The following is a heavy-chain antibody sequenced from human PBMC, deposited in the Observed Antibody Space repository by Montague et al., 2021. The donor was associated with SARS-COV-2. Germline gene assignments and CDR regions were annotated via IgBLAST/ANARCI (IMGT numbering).Heavy chain of an antibody. CDR3: ARDEYNRYWYKY. Sequence: SETLSLTCDVYGGSFSSYWSWIRQPPGMGLQWIGSVDSAGSTYYXPSLKSRVTISLDTSKNQFSLKLSSVTAADTAVYYCARDEYNRYWYKYWGQGALVTVSS. V-gene: IGHV4-34*01. D-gene: IGHD2-8*02. CDR2: VDSAGST. CDR1: GGSFSSY. J-gene: IGHJ4*02.